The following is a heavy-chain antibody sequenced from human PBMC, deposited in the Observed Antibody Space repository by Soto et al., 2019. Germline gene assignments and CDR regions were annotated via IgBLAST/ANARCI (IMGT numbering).Heavy chain of an antibody. J-gene: IGHJ4*02. D-gene: IGHD2-21*01. V-gene: IGHV3-7*01. CDR3: AREPYGYFDY. CDR2: IKQDGSEK. CDR1: GFTFSIYW. Sequence: GGSLRLSCAASGFTFSIYWMSWVRQAPGKGLEWVANIKQDGSEKYYVDSVKGRFTISRDNAKNSLYLQMNSLRAEDTAVYYCAREPYGYFDYWGQGTLVTVSS.